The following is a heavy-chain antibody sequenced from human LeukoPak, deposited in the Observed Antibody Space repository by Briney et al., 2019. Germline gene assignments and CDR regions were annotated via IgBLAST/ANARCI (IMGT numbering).Heavy chain of an antibody. Sequence: SETLSLTCAVSGYSISSGYYCGWIRQPPGKGLDWIGRIYHSGSTFYSPSLKRRVTISADTSKNQFSPTLSSVTAADTAVYYCARPQGATAMVAFDIWGQGTMVTVSS. D-gene: IGHD2-2*01. V-gene: IGHV4-38-2*01. CDR2: IYHSGST. CDR1: GYSISSGYY. J-gene: IGHJ3*02. CDR3: ARPQGATAMVAFDI.